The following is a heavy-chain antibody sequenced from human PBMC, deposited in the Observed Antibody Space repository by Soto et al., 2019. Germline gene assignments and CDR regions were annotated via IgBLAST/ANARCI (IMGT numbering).Heavy chain of an antibody. V-gene: IGHV4-59*08. Sequence: QVQLQESGPGLVKPSETLSLTCTVSGGSISSYYWSWIRQPPGKGLEWIGYIYYSGSTNYNPSLKRRVTISVDTSKNQFSLKLSSVTAADTAVYYCARRGRGYSFIDYWGQGTLVTVSS. CDR3: ARRGRGYSFIDY. CDR1: GGSISSYY. CDR2: IYYSGST. J-gene: IGHJ4*02. D-gene: IGHD5-18*01.